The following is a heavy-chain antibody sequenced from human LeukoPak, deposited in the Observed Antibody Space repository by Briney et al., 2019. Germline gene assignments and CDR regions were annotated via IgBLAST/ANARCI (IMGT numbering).Heavy chain of an antibody. Sequence: GGSLRLSCAASGFTLSSYGMHWVRQAPGKGLMWVSRIKYDGTITYYADSVRGRFTISRDNAKNTLYLQMNSLRAEDTAVYYCARTDRFDIWGQGTMVTVSS. CDR3: ARTDRFDI. CDR2: IKYDGTIT. CDR1: GFTLSSYG. J-gene: IGHJ3*02. V-gene: IGHV3-74*01.